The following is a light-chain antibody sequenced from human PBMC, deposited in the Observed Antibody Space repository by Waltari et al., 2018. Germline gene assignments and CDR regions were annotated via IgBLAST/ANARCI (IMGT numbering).Light chain of an antibody. V-gene: IGLV1-51*01. Sequence: QSVLTQPPSVSAAPGQKVTISCSGSSSNIGNNYVCWYQHLPGTAPKLLIYHNNEGTAGIHGGFSGAKSGRSATLDITGLQTGDEADYYCGTWDNSLSAVGFGGGTKLTVL. J-gene: IGLJ2*01. CDR2: HNN. CDR3: GTWDNSLSAVG. CDR1: SSNIGNNY.